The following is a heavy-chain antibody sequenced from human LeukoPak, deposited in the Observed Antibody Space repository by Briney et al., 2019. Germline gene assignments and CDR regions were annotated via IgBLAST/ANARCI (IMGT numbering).Heavy chain of an antibody. CDR2: MNPNSGNT. Sequence: ASVKVSCKASGYTFTSYDINCVRQATGQGLEWMGWMNPNSGNTGYAQKFQGRVTMTRNTSISTAYMELSSLRSEDTAVYYCARDGRRRWLQYRGAFDIWGQGTMVTVSS. J-gene: IGHJ3*02. V-gene: IGHV1-8*01. D-gene: IGHD5-24*01. CDR3: ARDGRRRWLQYRGAFDI. CDR1: GYTFTSYD.